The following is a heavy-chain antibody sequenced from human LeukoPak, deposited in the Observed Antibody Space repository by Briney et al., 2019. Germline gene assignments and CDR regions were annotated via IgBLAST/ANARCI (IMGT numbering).Heavy chain of an antibody. V-gene: IGHV1-8*01. Sequence: GASVKVSCKASGYTFASYDINWVRQATGQGLEWMGWMNPNSGNTGYAQKFQGRVTMTRNTSISTAYMELSSLRSEDTAVYYCARVMSITIFGVVPYYYYGMDVWGQGTTVTVSS. CDR2: MNPNSGNT. CDR1: GYTFASYD. D-gene: IGHD3-3*01. CDR3: ARVMSITIFGVVPYYYYGMDV. J-gene: IGHJ6*02.